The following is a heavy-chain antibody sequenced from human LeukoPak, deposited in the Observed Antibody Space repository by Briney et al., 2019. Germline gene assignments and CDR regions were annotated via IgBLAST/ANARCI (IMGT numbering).Heavy chain of an antibody. D-gene: IGHD5-24*01. CDR1: GYTFTSYD. J-gene: IGHJ5*02. Sequence: ASVKVSCTASGYTFTSYDINWVRQATGQGLEWMGWMNPNSGNTGYAQKFQGRVTMTRNTSISTAYMELSSLRSEDTAVYYCARGLGRRDGYTFDPWGQGTLVTVSS. CDR2: MNPNSGNT. CDR3: ARGLGRRDGYTFDP. V-gene: IGHV1-8*01.